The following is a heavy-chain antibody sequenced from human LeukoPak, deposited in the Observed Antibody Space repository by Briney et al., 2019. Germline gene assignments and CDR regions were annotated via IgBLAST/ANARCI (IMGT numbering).Heavy chain of an antibody. CDR1: GYALNELS. CDR2: INPNSGGT. CDR3: ARDHQYYYDSSGYADY. J-gene: IGHJ4*02. V-gene: IGHV1-2*02. D-gene: IGHD3-22*01. Sequence: ASVKVSCKVSGYALNELSIHWVRQAPGQGLEWMGWINPNSGGTNYAQKFQGRVTMTRDTSISTAYMELSRLRSDDTAVYYCARDHQYYYDSSGYADYWGQGTLVTVSS.